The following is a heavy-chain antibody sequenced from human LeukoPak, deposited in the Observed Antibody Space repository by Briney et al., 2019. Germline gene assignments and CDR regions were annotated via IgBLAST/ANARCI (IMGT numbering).Heavy chain of an antibody. CDR3: AREPQQQLVPYFDY. CDR2: ISYDGSNK. D-gene: IGHD6-13*01. CDR1: GFTFSSYA. V-gene: IGHV3-30-3*01. Sequence: PGGSLRLSCAASGFTFSSYAMHWVRQAPGKGLEWVAVISYDGSNKYYADSVKGRFTISRDNSKNTLYLQMNSLRAEDTAVYYCAREPQQQLVPYFDYWGQGTLVTVSS. J-gene: IGHJ4*02.